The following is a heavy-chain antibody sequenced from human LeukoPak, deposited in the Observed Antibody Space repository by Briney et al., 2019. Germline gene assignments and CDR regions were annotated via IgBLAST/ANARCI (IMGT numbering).Heavy chain of an antibody. CDR1: GGSISSYY. J-gene: IGHJ4*02. CDR3: ARRPSSGWPFDY. V-gene: IGHV4-59*08. CDR2: IYYSGST. D-gene: IGHD6-19*01. Sequence: SETLSLTCTVSGGSISSYYWSWIRQPPGKGLEWIGYIYYSGSTNYNPSLKSRVTISLDTSKNQFSLRLSSVTAADTAVYYCARRPSSGWPFDYWGQGTLVTVSS.